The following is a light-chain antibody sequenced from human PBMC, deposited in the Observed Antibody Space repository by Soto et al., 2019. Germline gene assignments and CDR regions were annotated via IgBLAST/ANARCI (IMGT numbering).Light chain of an antibody. CDR1: SSDVGGYDY. Sequence: QSALTQPASVSGSPGQSVTISCTGASSDVGGYDYVSWYQQHPGKAPKLILYEVNNRPSGVSNHFSGSKSGNTASLIISGLQPYVEADYYFSAYSTTSTLVFGSGTKLTVL. CDR3: SAYSTTSTLV. V-gene: IGLV2-14*01. J-gene: IGLJ1*01. CDR2: EVN.